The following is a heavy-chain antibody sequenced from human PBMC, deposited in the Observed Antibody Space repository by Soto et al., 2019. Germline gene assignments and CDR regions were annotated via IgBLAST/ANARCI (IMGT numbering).Heavy chain of an antibody. D-gene: IGHD1-20*01. J-gene: IGHJ6*02. CDR3: ARDVTGTPLERDYCMDV. Sequence: QVQLVQSGAEVKKPGSSVKVSCKASGGTFSSYAISWVRQAPGQGLEWMGGIIPIFGTANYAQKFQGRVTITADESTSTAYMELSSLRSEDTAVYYCARDVTGTPLERDYCMDVWGQGTTVTVSS. CDR1: GGTFSSYA. V-gene: IGHV1-69*01. CDR2: IIPIFGTA.